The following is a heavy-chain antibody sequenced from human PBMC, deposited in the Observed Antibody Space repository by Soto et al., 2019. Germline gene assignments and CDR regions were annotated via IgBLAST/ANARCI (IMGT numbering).Heavy chain of an antibody. CDR1: GGSISSSSYY. CDR2: IYYSGST. J-gene: IGHJ4*02. Sequence: PSETLSLTCTVSGGSISSSSYYWGWIRQPPGKGLEWIGSIYYSGSTYYNPSLKSRVTISVDTSKNQFSLKLSSVTAADTAVYYCARQFLEWLLDYWGQGTLVTVSS. D-gene: IGHD3-3*01. CDR3: ARQFLEWLLDY. V-gene: IGHV4-39*01.